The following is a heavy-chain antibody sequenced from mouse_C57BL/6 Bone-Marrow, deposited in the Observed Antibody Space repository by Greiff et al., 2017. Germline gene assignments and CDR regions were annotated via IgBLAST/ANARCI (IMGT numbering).Heavy chain of an antibody. CDR1: GFTFSSYA. Sequence: EVKLVESGGGLVKPGGSLKLSCAASGFTFSSYAMSWVRQTPEKRLEWVATISDGGSYTYYPDNVKDRFTISRDNAKNNLYLQMSHLKSEDAAMYCCAIDPVYYAMDYWGQGTSVTVSS. V-gene: IGHV5-4*01. CDR3: AIDPVYYAMDY. CDR2: ISDGGSYT. J-gene: IGHJ4*01.